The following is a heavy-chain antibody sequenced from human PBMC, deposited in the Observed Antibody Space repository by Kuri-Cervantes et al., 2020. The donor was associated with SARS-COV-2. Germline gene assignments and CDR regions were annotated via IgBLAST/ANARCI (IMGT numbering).Heavy chain of an antibody. CDR2: IRYDGNYK. V-gene: IGHV3-30*02. CDR1: GFTFSHFG. CDR3: AKDAEQWLVPERNWFDP. D-gene: IGHD6-19*01. Sequence: GESLKISCAASGFTFSHFGMCWVRQAPGKGLEWVAFIRYDGNYKTYADSVKGRFTISRDNSKNTLYLQMNSLRAEDTAVYYCAKDAEQWLVPERNWFDPWGQGTLVTVSS. J-gene: IGHJ5*02.